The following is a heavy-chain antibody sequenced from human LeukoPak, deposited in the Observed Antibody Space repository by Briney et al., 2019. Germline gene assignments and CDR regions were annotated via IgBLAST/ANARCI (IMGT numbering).Heavy chain of an antibody. J-gene: IGHJ4*02. V-gene: IGHV4-59*01. D-gene: IGHD3-3*01. CDR1: GGSISSYY. CDR2: IYYSGST. CDR3: ARKYYDFWSGYYEDYYFDY. Sequence: SETLSLTCTVSGGSISSYYWSWIRQPPGKGLEWIGYIYYSGSTNYNPSLKSRVTISVDTSKNQFSLKLSSVTAADTAVYYCARKYYDFWSGYYEDYYFDYWGQGTLVTVSS.